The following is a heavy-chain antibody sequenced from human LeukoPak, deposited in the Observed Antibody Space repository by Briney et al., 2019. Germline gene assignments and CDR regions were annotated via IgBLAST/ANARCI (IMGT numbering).Heavy chain of an antibody. D-gene: IGHD2/OR15-2a*01. J-gene: IGHJ3*02. Sequence: ASVKVSCKASGYTFTSYAMHWVRQAPGQRLEWMGCINAGNGNTKYSQKFQGRVTITRDTSASTAYMELSSLRSEDTAVYYCARDLYGDDAFDIWGQGTMVTVSS. CDR3: ARDLYGDDAFDI. CDR2: INAGNGNT. CDR1: GYTFTSYA. V-gene: IGHV1-3*01.